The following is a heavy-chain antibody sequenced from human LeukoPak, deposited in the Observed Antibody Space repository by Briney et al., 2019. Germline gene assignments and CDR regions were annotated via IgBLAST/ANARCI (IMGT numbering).Heavy chain of an antibody. Sequence: PSETLSLTCAVSGYSISSGCYWGWIRQPPGKGLEWIGSIYHSGSTYYNPSLKSRVTISVDTSKNQFSLKLSSVAAADTALYYCAQTGLGITCGGVKNWGQGTLVTVSS. J-gene: IGHJ4*02. CDR3: AQTGLGITCGGVKN. CDR1: GYSISSGCY. V-gene: IGHV4-38-2*01. D-gene: IGHD3-16*01. CDR2: IYHSGST.